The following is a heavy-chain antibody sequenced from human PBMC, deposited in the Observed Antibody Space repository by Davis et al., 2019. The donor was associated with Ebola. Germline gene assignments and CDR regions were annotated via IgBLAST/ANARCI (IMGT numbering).Heavy chain of an antibody. CDR1: GYTFTGYY. J-gene: IGHJ5*02. Sequence: ASVKVSCKASGYTFTGYYMHWVRQAPGQGLEWMGWINPNSGGTNYAQKFQGWVTMTRDTSISTAYMELSRLRSDDTAVYYCARWSPYYDSSGYLSWGQGTLVTVSS. D-gene: IGHD3-22*01. V-gene: IGHV1-2*04. CDR3: ARWSPYYDSSGYLS. CDR2: INPNSGGT.